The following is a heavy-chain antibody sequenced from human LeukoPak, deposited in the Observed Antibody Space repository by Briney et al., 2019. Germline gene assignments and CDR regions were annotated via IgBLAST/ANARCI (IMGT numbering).Heavy chain of an antibody. V-gene: IGHV3-48*03. CDR3: ARAAYCGGDCLGFDY. CDR1: GFTFSSYE. Sequence: GGSLRLSCAASGFTFSSYEMNWVRQAPGKGLEWVSYISSSGSTIYYADSVKGRFTISRDNAKNSLYLQMNSLRAEDTAVYYCARAAYCGGDCLGFDYWGQGTLVTVSS. J-gene: IGHJ4*02. D-gene: IGHD2-21*02. CDR2: ISSSGSTI.